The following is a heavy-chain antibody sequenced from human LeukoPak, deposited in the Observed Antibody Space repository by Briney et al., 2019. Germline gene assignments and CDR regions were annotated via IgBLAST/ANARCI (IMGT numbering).Heavy chain of an antibody. Sequence: SETLSLTCTVSGASISSYYWSWIRQPPGKGLEWIGYFYYSGSPKYNPSLKSRVTISVDTSKNQFSLKLSSVTAADTAVYYCATVYDSSGYYFGAFDIWGQGTMVTVSS. V-gene: IGHV4-59*01. CDR3: ATVYDSSGYYFGAFDI. J-gene: IGHJ3*02. D-gene: IGHD3-22*01. CDR2: FYYSGSP. CDR1: GASISSYY.